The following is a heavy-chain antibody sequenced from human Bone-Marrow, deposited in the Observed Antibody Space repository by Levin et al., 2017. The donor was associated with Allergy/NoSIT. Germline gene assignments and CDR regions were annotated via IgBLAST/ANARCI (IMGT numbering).Heavy chain of an antibody. J-gene: IGHJ4*02. V-gene: IGHV4-39*01. Sequence: PSETLSLTCTVSGGSISSSSDYWGWVRQPPGKGLEWIGTIYYGGNTYYNPSLKSRVTISVDRSKNQFSLKLSPVTAAATAVYYCARPRGWRFGEYLFDYWGKGTLVAVSS. CDR3: ARPRGWRFGEYLFDY. CDR2: IYYGGNT. D-gene: IGHD3-10*01. CDR1: GGSISSSSDY.